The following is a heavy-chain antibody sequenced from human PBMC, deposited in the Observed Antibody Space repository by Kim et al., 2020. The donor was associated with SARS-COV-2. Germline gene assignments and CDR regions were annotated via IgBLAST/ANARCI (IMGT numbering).Heavy chain of an antibody. D-gene: IGHD4-4*01. Sequence: RYRPSFQGQVTISADKSISTAYLQWSSLKASDTAMYYCARSGGYRPFDYWGQGTLVTVSS. V-gene: IGHV5-51*01. CDR3: ARSGGYRPFDY. J-gene: IGHJ4*02.